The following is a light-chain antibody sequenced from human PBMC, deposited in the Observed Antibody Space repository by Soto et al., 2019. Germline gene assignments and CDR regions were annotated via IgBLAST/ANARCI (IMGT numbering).Light chain of an antibody. J-gene: IGKJ4*01. CDR2: AAS. Sequence: DIQMTQSPSAMSASVGDRVTITCRASQDINNYLVLFQQKPGTVPKRLIYAASSLQSGVPSRFSGSRSGTEFTLTVSSLQPEDFATDYWLQHNSYPLTFGGGTKVEIK. CDR1: QDINNY. CDR3: LQHNSYPLT. V-gene: IGKV1-17*03.